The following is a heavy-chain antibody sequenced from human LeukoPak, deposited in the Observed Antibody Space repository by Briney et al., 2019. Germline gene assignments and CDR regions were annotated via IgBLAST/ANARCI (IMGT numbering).Heavy chain of an antibody. D-gene: IGHD1-1*01. CDR1: GDSVSSGSYY. Sequence: SETLSLTCTVSGDSVSSGSYYWSWIRQPPGKGLEWIGYIYYSGSTNYNPSLKSRVTISVDTSKNQFSLKLSSVTAADTAVYYCATQRSYYYYGMDVWGQGTTVTVSS. CDR3: ATQRSYYYYGMDV. J-gene: IGHJ6*02. CDR2: IYYSGST. V-gene: IGHV4-61*01.